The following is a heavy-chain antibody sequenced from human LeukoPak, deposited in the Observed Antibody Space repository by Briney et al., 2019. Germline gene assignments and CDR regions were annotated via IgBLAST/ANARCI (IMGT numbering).Heavy chain of an antibody. CDR3: ARAHSIASYYYGVDV. V-gene: IGHV4-39*07. CDR1: GGSISSSYSY. Sequence: SETLSLTCTVSGGSISSSYSYWGWIRQPPGKGLEWIGNIYYSGSTYYSPSLTSRVTVSVDTSENQFSLKLSSVTAADTAVYYCARAHSIASYYYGVDVWGQGTTVTVSS. J-gene: IGHJ6*02. D-gene: IGHD2/OR15-2a*01. CDR2: IYYSGST.